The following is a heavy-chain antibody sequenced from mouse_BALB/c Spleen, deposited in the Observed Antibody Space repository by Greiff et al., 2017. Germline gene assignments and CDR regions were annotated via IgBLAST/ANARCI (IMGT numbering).Heavy chain of an antibody. J-gene: IGHJ4*01. CDR1: GFSLTSYG. D-gene: IGHD1-1*01. Sequence: VQLQQSGPGLVQPSQSLSITCTVSGFSLTSYGVHWVRQSPGKGLEWLGVIWSGGSTDYNAAFISRLSISKDNSKSQVFFKMNSRQANDTAIDYWLRYGRNYAMDYWGQGTAVTVSS. CDR3: LRYGRNYAMDY. CDR2: IWSGGST. V-gene: IGHV2-2*02.